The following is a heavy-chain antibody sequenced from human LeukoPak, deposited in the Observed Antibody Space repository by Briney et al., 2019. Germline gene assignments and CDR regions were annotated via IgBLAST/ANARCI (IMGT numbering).Heavy chain of an antibody. V-gene: IGHV3-21*05. D-gene: IGHD3-16*01. J-gene: IGHJ4*02. CDR2: ISVSGGVR. Sequence: GGSLRLSCVASGYPFSSYSMNWIRQAPGKGLEWVSYISVSGGVRSYADSVKGRFTISRDNAKSTLSLQMNSLGVEDTAVYYCAREGGAIDYWGQGNLVTVSS. CDR3: AREGGAIDY. CDR1: GYPFSSYS.